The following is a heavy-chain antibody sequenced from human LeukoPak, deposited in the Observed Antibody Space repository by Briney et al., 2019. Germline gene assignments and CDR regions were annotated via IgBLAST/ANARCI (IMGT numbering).Heavy chain of an antibody. V-gene: IGHV3-23*01. J-gene: IGHJ4*02. CDR1: GFTFSSYA. CDR3: AEDPNYYDSSGLTYYFDY. D-gene: IGHD3-22*01. Sequence: GGSLRLSCAASGFTFSSYAMSWVGQAPGKGLEWVSAISGSGGSTYCADSVKGRFTISRDNSKNTLYLQMNSLRAEDTAVYYCAEDPNYYDSSGLTYYFDYWGQGTLVTVSS. CDR2: ISGSGGST.